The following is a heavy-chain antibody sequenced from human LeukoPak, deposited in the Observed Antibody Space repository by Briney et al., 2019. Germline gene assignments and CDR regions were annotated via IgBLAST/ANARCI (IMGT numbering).Heavy chain of an antibody. CDR3: ATSRGSWPDYFDY. J-gene: IGHJ4*02. CDR2: IYSGGSK. CDR1: GFTVVTNY. D-gene: IGHD6-13*01. Sequence: GGSLRLSCAASGFTVVTNYINPGRQPPGKGLEWGSVIYSGGSKYYADSVKGRFTTSRDNSKNTVYLQMNSLRAEDTAVYYCATSRGSWPDYFDYWGQGTLVTVSS. V-gene: IGHV3-53*01.